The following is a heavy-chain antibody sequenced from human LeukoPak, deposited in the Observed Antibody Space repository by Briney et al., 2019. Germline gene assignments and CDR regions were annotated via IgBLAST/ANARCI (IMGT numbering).Heavy chain of an antibody. J-gene: IGHJ4*02. CDR1: GFTFGSYG. V-gene: IGHV3-33*01. CDR2: IWYDGSNK. D-gene: IGHD6-19*01. Sequence: GGSLRLSCAGSGFTFGSYGMHWVRQAPGKGLEWVAVIWYDGSNKYYADSVKGRFTISRDNSKNTLYLQMNSLRAEDTAVYYRARDGSSGWYWVDYWGQGTLVTVSS. CDR3: ARDGSSGWYWVDY.